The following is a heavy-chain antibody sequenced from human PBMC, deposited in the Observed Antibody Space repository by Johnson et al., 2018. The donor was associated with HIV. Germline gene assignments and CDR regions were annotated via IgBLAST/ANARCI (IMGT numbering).Heavy chain of an antibody. CDR3: AKEPAVGYSGSFSGGFDI. CDR1: GFTFSSYA. V-gene: IGHV3-23*04. J-gene: IGHJ3*02. CDR2: ISGSGGST. D-gene: IGHD1-26*01. Sequence: VQLVESGGDLVQPGGSLRLSCAASGFTFSSYAMSWVRQAPGKGLEWVSAISGSGGSTYYADSVKGRFTISRDNSKNTLHLQMNSLRAEDTAVYYCAKEPAVGYSGSFSGGFDIWGQGTMVTASS.